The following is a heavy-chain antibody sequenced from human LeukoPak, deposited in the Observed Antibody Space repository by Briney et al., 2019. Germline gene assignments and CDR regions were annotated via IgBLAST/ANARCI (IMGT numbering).Heavy chain of an antibody. J-gene: IGHJ5*02. Sequence: ASVKVSCKASGYTFTSYAMHWVRQAPGQRLEWMGWINAGNGNTKYSQKFQGRVTITRDTSASTAYMELSSLRSEDTAVYYCARERDLDLWSDDAWFDPWGQGTLVTVSS. CDR1: GYTFTSYA. V-gene: IGHV1-3*01. CDR2: INAGNGNT. CDR3: ARERDLDLWSDDAWFDP. D-gene: IGHD3-3*01.